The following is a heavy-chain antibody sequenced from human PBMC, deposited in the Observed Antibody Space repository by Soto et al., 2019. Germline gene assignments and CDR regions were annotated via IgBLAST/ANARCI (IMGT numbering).Heavy chain of an antibody. V-gene: IGHV1-18*01. CDR2: INAYNGNT. CDR1: RYTFTSYA. Sequence: SGKVSFRGSRYTFTSYAISWVRQAPGQGLERMGWINAYNGNTSYAQKLQGRVTMTTDTSTSTAYMELRSLRSDDTAVYYCARDIRSTIFGVLEYYYGMDVWGQGTKVTVSS. D-gene: IGHD3-3*01. J-gene: IGHJ6*02. CDR3: ARDIRSTIFGVLEYYYGMDV.